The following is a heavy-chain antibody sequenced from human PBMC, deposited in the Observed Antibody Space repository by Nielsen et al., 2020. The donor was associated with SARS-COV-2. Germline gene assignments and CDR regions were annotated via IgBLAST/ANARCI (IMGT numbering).Heavy chain of an antibody. Sequence: VRQAPGKGLEWVSVIYTGGTSTYYADSVKGRFTISRDNSKNTLYLQMNSLRAEDTAVYYCARDWTPLRYFDWRPDYYYGMDVWGQGTTVTVSS. V-gene: IGHV3-23*03. D-gene: IGHD3-9*01. CDR3: ARDWTPLRYFDWRPDYYYGMDV. CDR2: IYTGGTST. J-gene: IGHJ6*02.